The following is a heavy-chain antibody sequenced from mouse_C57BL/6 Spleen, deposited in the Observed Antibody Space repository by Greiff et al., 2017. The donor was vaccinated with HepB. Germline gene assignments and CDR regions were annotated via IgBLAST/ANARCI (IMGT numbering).Heavy chain of an antibody. CDR3: AGGSPFFAY. Sequence: QVQLQQSGPGLVQPSQSLSITCTVSGFSLTSYGVHWVRQSPGKGLEWLGVIWSGGSTDYNAAFISRLSISKDNSKSQVFFKMNSLQADDTAIYYCAGGSPFFAYWGQGTLVTVSA. J-gene: IGHJ3*01. CDR1: GFSLTSYG. CDR2: IWSGGST. D-gene: IGHD1-1*02. V-gene: IGHV2-2*01.